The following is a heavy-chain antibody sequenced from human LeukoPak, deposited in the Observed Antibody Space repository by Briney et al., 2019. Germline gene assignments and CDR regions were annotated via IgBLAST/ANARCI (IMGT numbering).Heavy chain of an antibody. Sequence: PGGSLRLSCAASGFTFSTYALHWVRQVPGKGLEYVSAISSIGCTTYYANSVKGRFTISRDNSKNTLYLQMGSLKPEDTAVYYCARVGDNTAFDYWGQGTLVTVSS. V-gene: IGHV3-64*01. CDR1: GFTFSTYA. D-gene: IGHD2-21*01. J-gene: IGHJ4*02. CDR3: ARVGDNTAFDY. CDR2: ISSIGCTT.